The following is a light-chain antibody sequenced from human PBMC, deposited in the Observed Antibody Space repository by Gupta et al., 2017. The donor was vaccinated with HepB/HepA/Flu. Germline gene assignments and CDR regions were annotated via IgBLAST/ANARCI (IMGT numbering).Light chain of an antibody. J-gene: IGKJ5*01. CDR3: QQDDNLPIT. CDR2: DAS. Sequence: DIQMTQSPSSLSASVGDRVTIICQASQDISNYLNWYQQKPGKAPKLLIYDASNLETGVPSRFSGSGSGTDFTFTISSLQPEDIATYYCQQDDNLPITFGQGTRLEIK. CDR1: QDISNY. V-gene: IGKV1-33*01.